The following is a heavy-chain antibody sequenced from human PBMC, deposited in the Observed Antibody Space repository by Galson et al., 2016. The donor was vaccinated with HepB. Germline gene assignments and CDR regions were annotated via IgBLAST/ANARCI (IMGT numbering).Heavy chain of an antibody. CDR2: IYTGGST. V-gene: IGHV3-53*01. CDR1: GFTVNHNY. Sequence: LRLSCAASGFTVNHNYMTWVRQAPGKGLEWVSVIYTGGSTYYADSVKGRFAISRDNSKNTVYLQMNSLRAEDTAVYYCARGALTGNHDAFDIWGQGTMVTVSS. D-gene: IGHD7-27*01. J-gene: IGHJ3*02. CDR3: ARGALTGNHDAFDI.